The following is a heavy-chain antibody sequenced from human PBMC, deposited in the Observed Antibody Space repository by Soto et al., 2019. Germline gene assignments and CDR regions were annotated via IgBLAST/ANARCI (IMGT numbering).Heavy chain of an antibody. CDR2: VYSGGST. V-gene: IGHV3-66*01. D-gene: IGHD3-3*01. CDR1: GFTVTTNY. J-gene: IGHJ6*03. CDR3: ARAGGYYDSYYYYMDV. Sequence: SGGSLRLSCAASGFTVTTNYMSWVRQPPGKGLEWVSVVYSGGSTYYADSVKGRFTVSRDNSKNTLYLQMNSLRAEDTAVYYCARAGGYYDSYYYYMDVWGKGTTVTVSS.